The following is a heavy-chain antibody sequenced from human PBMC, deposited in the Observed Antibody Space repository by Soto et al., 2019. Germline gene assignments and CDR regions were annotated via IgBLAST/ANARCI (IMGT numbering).Heavy chain of an antibody. V-gene: IGHV4-39*01. J-gene: IGHJ6*02. Sequence: PSETLSLTCTVSGGSISSSSYYWGWIRQPPGKGLEWIGSIYYSGSTYYNPSLKSRVTISVDTSKNQFSLKLSSVTAADTAVYFSVAGTFYYYYGMDVWGQGTTVTVSS. CDR3: VAGTFYYYYGMDV. D-gene: IGHD6-19*01. CDR2: IYYSGST. CDR1: GGSISSSSYY.